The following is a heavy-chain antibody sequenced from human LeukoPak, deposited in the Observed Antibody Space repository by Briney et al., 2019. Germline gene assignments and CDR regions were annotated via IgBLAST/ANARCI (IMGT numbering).Heavy chain of an antibody. CDR2: ISYDGSNK. Sequence: GGSLRLSCAASAFTLSNYSMHWVRQAPAKGLEGVAVISYDGSNKYYADSVKGRFIISRDNSKNTLFLPMHSLGPEDTAVYYCAKGGKDDILTGYRRSRLLGDFWGEGTLVTVSS. D-gene: IGHD3-9*01. J-gene: IGHJ4*02. V-gene: IGHV3-30*04. CDR3: AKGGKDDILTGYRRSRLLGDF. CDR1: AFTLSNYS.